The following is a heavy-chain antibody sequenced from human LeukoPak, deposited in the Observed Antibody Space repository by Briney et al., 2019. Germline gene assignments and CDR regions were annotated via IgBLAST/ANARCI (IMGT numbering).Heavy chain of an antibody. CDR2: ISGSGTST. J-gene: IGHJ3*02. V-gene: IGHV3-23*01. D-gene: IGHD5-24*01. CDR3: AKVARDVYNLDAFDI. Sequence: GGSLRLSCAASGFTFSNYAMTWVRQAPGKGLGVSAISGSGTSTHYADSVKGRFTISRDNSKNTLYLQVNSLRAEDTAVYYCAKVARDVYNLDAFDIWGEGTMVTVSS. CDR1: GFTFSNYA.